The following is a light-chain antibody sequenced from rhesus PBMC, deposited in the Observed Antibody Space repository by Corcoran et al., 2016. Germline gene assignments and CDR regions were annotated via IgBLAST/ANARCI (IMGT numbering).Light chain of an antibody. J-gene: IGKJ4*01. CDR2: GAS. CDR3: LQHSNWPLT. V-gene: IGKV3-24*01. Sequence: ETVVTQSPATLALSPGERATLSCWASQSVSTSLAWYQQKPGQAPRLLIHGASRRATGIPDRFRGSGSGTDFTLTISSLEPEDVAVYYCLQHSNWPLTFGGGTKVELK. CDR1: QSVSTS.